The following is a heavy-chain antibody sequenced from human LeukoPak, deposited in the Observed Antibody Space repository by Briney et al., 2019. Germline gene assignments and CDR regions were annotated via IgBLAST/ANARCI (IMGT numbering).Heavy chain of an antibody. V-gene: IGHV4-34*01. J-gene: IGHJ4*02. D-gene: IGHD6-25*01. Sequence: SETLSLTCAVYGGSFSGYYWSWIRQPPGKGLEWIGEINHSGSTNYNPSLKSRVTISVDTSKNQFSLKLNSVTAADTAVYYCARGPHSSGPDYWGQGTLVTVSS. CDR1: GGSFSGYY. CDR2: INHSGST. CDR3: ARGPHSSGPDY.